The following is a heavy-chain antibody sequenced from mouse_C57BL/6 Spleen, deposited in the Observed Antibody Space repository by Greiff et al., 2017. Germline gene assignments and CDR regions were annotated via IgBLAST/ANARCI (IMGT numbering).Heavy chain of an antibody. CDR1: GYTFTDYY. CDR3: ARYWDWYCDV. CDR2: INPNNGGT. Sequence: EVQLQQSGPELVKPGASVKISCKASGYTFTDYYMNWVKQSHGKSLEWIGDINPNNGGTSYNQKFKGKDTLTVDKSSSTAYMELRSLTSEDSAVYYCARYWDWYCDVWGTGTTVTVSS. J-gene: IGHJ1*03. V-gene: IGHV1-26*01.